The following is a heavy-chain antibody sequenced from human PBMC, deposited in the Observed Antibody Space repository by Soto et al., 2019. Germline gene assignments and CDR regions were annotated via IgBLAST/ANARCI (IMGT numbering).Heavy chain of an antibody. CDR1: GFTFSSYA. CDR3: AKDRLRDYYDSSGYNYFDS. D-gene: IGHD3-22*01. CDR2: ISGSGGST. Sequence: EVQLLESGGGLVQPGGSLRLSCAASGFTFSSYAMSWVRQAPGKGLEWVSAISGSGGSTYYADSVKGRFTISRDNSKNTLYLQMNSLRAEDTAVYYCAKDRLRDYYDSSGYNYFDSWGQGTLVTVSS. J-gene: IGHJ4*02. V-gene: IGHV3-23*01.